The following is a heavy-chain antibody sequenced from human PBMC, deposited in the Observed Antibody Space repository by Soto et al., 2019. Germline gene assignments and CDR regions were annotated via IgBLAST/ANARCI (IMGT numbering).Heavy chain of an antibody. D-gene: IGHD6-19*01. CDR1: GFSLSNARMG. CDR2: IFSNDEK. Sequence: QVTLKESGPVLVKPTETLTLTCTVSGFSLSNARMGVSWIRQPPGKALEWLAHIFSNDEKSYSTSLKSRLTISXYXXKSQVVLTMTNMDPVDTATYSCARTHSCGWYYFDYWGQRTLVTVSS. J-gene: IGHJ4*02. V-gene: IGHV2-26*01. CDR3: ARTHSCGWYYFDY.